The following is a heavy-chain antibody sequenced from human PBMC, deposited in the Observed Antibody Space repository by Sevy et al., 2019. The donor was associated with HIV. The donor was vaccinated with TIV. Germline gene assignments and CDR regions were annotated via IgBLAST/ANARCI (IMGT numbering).Heavy chain of an antibody. D-gene: IGHD3-10*01. J-gene: IGHJ3*01. CDR3: AGLNGWGSWEALDV. CDR1: GFNFDSYT. V-gene: IGHV3-21*01. Sequence: GGSLRLSCAASGFNFDSYTMNWVRQAPGQGLEWVSSISGSSNYIYYADSLKGRFTISRDNAKNSVYLQMHSLRVDDTVYNFGAGLNGWGSWEALDVWGQGKVVTVS. CDR2: ISGSSNYI.